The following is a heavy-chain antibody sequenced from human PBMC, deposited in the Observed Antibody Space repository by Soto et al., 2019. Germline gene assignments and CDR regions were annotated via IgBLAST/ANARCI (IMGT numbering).Heavy chain of an antibody. CDR1: GGSISSYY. CDR2: IYYSGST. Sequence: SETLSLTCTVSGGSISSYYWSWVRQPPGKGLEWIGYIYYSGSTNYNPSLKSRVTISVDTSKNQFSLKLSSVTAADTAVYYCARDMSSGWLDYWGQGTLVTVSS. D-gene: IGHD6-19*01. CDR3: ARDMSSGWLDY. V-gene: IGHV4-59*01. J-gene: IGHJ4*02.